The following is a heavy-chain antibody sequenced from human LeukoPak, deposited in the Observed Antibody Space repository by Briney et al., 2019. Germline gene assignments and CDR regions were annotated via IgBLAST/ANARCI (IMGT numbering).Heavy chain of an antibody. CDR1: GVSMRTYY. CDR2: VSYSGNT. D-gene: IGHD6-19*01. CDR3: ASQGSDSGWFYF. Sequence: SETLSLTCTVAGVSMRTYYWSWIRQPPGKGLEWIGYVSYSGNTDYNPSLKSRLTISIDTSETQFSLKLTSVTAADTAIYYCASQGSDSGWFYFWGQGTLVTVSS. V-gene: IGHV4-59*08. J-gene: IGHJ4*02.